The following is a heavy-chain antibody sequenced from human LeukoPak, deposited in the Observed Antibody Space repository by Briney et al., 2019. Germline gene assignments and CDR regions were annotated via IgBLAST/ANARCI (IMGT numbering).Heavy chain of an antibody. CDR3: ARASSGAALDY. J-gene: IGHJ4*02. CDR1: GYSFSGYW. Sequence: GESLKISCKGSGYSFSGYWIAWVRQLPGKGLEWMGSIYPGDSDTRYSPSFQGQVTISADKSISTAYLQRSSLKASDTAMYYCARASSGAALDYWGQGTLVTVSS. CDR2: IYPGDSDT. D-gene: IGHD6-19*01. V-gene: IGHV5-51*01.